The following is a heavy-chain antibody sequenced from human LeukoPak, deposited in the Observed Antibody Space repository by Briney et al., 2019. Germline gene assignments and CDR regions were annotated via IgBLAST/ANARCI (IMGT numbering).Heavy chain of an antibody. Sequence: ASVKVSCKASGYTFTGYYMHWVRQPPGQGLEWMGWINPNSGGTNYAQNFQGRVTMTRDTSISTAYMELSRLRSDDTAVYYCARARKTRNIYGDYVFLFDYWGQGTLVTVSS. V-gene: IGHV1-2*02. CDR2: INPNSGGT. D-gene: IGHD4-17*01. CDR1: GYTFTGYY. J-gene: IGHJ4*02. CDR3: ARARKTRNIYGDYVFLFDY.